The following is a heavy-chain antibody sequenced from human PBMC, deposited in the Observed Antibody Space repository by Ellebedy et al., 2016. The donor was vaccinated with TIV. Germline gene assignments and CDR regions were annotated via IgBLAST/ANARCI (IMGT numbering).Heavy chain of an antibody. Sequence: ASVKVSCKASGGTFSSYAISWVRQAPGQGLEWMGGIIPIFGTANYAQKFQGRVTITADESTSTAYMELSSLRSEDTAVYYCATLGRRADAFDIWGQGTLVTVSS. CDR1: GGTFSSYA. CDR2: IIPIFGTA. V-gene: IGHV1-69*13. J-gene: IGHJ3*02. D-gene: IGHD7-27*01. CDR3: ATLGRRADAFDI.